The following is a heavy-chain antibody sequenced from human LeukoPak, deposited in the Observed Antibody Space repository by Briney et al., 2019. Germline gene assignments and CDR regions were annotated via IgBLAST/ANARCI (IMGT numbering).Heavy chain of an antibody. CDR3: ARGTVTTKNYYYYMDV. CDR2: INWNGGST. D-gene: IGHD4-11*01. Sequence: WGSLRLSCAASGFTFDEYGMSWVRQAPGKGLEGVSGINWNGGSTGYADSVKGRFTISRDNAKNSLYLQMNSLRAEDTALYYCARGTVTTKNYYYYMDVWGKGTTVTVSS. V-gene: IGHV3-20*04. J-gene: IGHJ6*03. CDR1: GFTFDEYG.